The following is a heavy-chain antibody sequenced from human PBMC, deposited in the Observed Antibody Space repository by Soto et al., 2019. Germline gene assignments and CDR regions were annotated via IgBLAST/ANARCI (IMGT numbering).Heavy chain of an antibody. CDR3: AKDLRTGVAPNYFDY. J-gene: IGHJ4*02. V-gene: IGHV3-23*01. CDR1: GFSFSTYT. D-gene: IGHD3-3*01. CDR2: ISSSGGNT. Sequence: PGGSLRLSCAASGFSFSTYTMSWVRQAPGKGLEWVSGISSSGGNTYYSDSVKGRFTISRDNSKDTLFLQMNRLGAEDTALYFCAKDLRTGVAPNYFDYRGQGNLVTVAS.